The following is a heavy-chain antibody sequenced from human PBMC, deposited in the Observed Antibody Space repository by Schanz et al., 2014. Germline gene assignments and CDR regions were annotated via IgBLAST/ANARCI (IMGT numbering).Heavy chain of an antibody. D-gene: IGHD6-19*01. J-gene: IGHJ4*02. V-gene: IGHV3-11*01. CDR2: ISNSGTTI. Sequence: QVQLVESGGGVVQPGRSLRLSCAASGFSFSNYWMSWVRQAPGKGLEWVSYISNSGTTIYYADSVKGRFTISRDNAKNSLYLQMNSLRVEDTAVYYCARDLISSGWYGWGQGTLVTVSS. CDR1: GFSFSNYW. CDR3: ARDLISSGWYG.